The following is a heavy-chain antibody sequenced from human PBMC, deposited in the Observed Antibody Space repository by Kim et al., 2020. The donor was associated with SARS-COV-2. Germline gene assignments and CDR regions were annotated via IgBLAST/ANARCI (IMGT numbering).Heavy chain of an antibody. V-gene: IGHV4-31*03. CDR3: ARAGYVVRGVITTYYFDY. J-gene: IGHJ4*02. CDR1: GGSISSGGYY. Sequence: SETLSLTCTVSGGSISSGGYYWSWIRQHPGKGLEWIGYIYYSGSTYYNPSLKSRVTISVDTSKNQFSLKLSSVTAADTAVYYCARAGYVVRGVITTYYFDYWGQGTLVTVSS. D-gene: IGHD3-10*01. CDR2: IYYSGST.